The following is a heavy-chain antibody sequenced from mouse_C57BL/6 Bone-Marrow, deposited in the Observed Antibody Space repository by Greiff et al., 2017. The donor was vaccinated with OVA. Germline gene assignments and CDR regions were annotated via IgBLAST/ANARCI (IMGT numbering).Heavy chain of an antibody. Sequence: VQLQQSGPVLARPGASVKMSCKTSGYTFTSYWMHWVKQRPGQGLEWIGAIYPGNSDTSYNQKFKGKAKLTAVTSASTAYMELSSLTNEDSAVYYCTRSSSITTVYYFDYWGQGTTLTVSS. CDR1: GYTFTSYW. V-gene: IGHV1-5*01. CDR2: IYPGNSDT. J-gene: IGHJ2*01. CDR3: TRSSSITTVYYFDY. D-gene: IGHD1-1*01.